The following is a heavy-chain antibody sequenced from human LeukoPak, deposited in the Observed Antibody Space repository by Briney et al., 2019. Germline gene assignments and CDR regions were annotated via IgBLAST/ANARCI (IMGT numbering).Heavy chain of an antibody. V-gene: IGHV1-69*05. CDR3: ARDWSRSSGFFGPPAN. J-gene: IGHJ4*02. D-gene: IGHD3-22*01. CDR2: IIPIFGTA. Sequence: SVKVSCKASGGTFSGYAISWVRQAPGQGLEWMGGIIPIFGTANYAQKFQGRVTITTDESTSTAYMELSSLRPEDTAVYYCARDWSRSSGFFGPPANWGQGTLVTVSS. CDR1: GGTFSGYA.